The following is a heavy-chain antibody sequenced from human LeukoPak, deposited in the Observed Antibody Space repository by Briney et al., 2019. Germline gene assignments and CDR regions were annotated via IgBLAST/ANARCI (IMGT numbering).Heavy chain of an antibody. CDR1: GGSISSSSYY. V-gene: IGHV4-39*07. Sequence: SETLSLTCTVSGGSISSSSYYWGWIRQPPGKGLEWIGSIYYSGSTYYNPSLKSRVTISVDTSKNQFSLKLSSVTAADTAVYYCARDVVIMITFGGVIPWFDPWGQGTLVTVSS. CDR3: ARDVVIMITFGGVIPWFDP. D-gene: IGHD3-16*02. J-gene: IGHJ5*02. CDR2: IYYSGST.